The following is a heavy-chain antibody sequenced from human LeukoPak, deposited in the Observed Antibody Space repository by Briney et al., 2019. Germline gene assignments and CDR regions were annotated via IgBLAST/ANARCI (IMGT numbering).Heavy chain of an antibody. CDR2: IIPILGIA. Sequence: SVKVSCKASGGTFSSYAISWVRQAPGQGFEWMGRIIPILGIANYAQKFQGRVTITADKSTSTAYMELSSLRSEDTAVYYCARDYGGITYYFDYWGQGTLVTVSS. CDR1: GGTFSSYA. CDR3: ARDYGGITYYFDY. V-gene: IGHV1-69*04. D-gene: IGHD4-23*01. J-gene: IGHJ4*02.